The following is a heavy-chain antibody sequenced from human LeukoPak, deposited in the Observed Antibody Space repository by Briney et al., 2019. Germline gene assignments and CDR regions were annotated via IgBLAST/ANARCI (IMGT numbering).Heavy chain of an antibody. J-gene: IGHJ4*02. Sequence: PSETLSLTCTVSGGSISSYYWSWIRQPPGKGLEWIGYIYYSGSTNYNPSLKSRVTISVDTSKNQFSLKLSSVTAADTAVYYCARRVRGSPPDYWGQETLVTVSS. V-gene: IGHV4-59*08. CDR1: GGSISSYY. CDR2: IYYSGST. D-gene: IGHD3-10*01. CDR3: ARRVRGSPPDY.